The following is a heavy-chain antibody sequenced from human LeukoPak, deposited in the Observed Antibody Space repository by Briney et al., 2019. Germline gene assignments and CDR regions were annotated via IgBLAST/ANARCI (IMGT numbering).Heavy chain of an antibody. CDR1: GYSISSGYY. CDR3: ARKGYDFWSGYLSY. D-gene: IGHD3-3*01. J-gene: IGHJ4*02. Sequence: PSETLSLTCAVSGYSISSGYYWGWIRQPPGKGLEWIGSIYHSGSTYYNPSLKSRVTISVDTSKNQFSLKLSSVTAADTAVYYCARKGYDFWSGYLSYWGQGTQVTVSS. V-gene: IGHV4-38-2*01. CDR2: IYHSGST.